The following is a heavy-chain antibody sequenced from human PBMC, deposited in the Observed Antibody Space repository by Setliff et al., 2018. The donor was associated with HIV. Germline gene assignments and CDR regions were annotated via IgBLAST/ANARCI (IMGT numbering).Heavy chain of an antibody. V-gene: IGHV1-2*02. J-gene: IGHJ4*02. CDR1: GYTFTAHH. CDR3: ARVVDRDYDFWSAYEY. D-gene: IGHD3-3*01. Sequence: ASVKVSCKSSGYTFTAHHIHWVRQAPGQGPEWMGWIIPKSGETSYAEKSRGRVTMTRDTSLSTAYMELSWLTSDDTAVYYCARVVDRDYDFWSAYEYWGQGTMVTVSS. CDR2: IIPKSGET.